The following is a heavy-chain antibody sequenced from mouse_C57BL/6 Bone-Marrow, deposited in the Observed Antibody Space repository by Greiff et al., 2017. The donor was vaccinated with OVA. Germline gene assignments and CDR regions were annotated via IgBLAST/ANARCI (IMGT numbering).Heavy chain of an antibody. CDR2: IWGGGST. CDR1: GFSLTSYG. Sequence: VQGVESGPGLVAPSQSLSISCTVSGFSLTSYGVDWVRQPPGKGLEWLGVIWGGGSTNYNSALMSRLSISKANAKSQVFLKMNSRQTDDTATDYCAKQGSYGTFAYWGQGTLVTVSA. V-gene: IGHV2-9*01. D-gene: IGHD2-1*01. CDR3: AKQGSYGTFAY. J-gene: IGHJ3*01.